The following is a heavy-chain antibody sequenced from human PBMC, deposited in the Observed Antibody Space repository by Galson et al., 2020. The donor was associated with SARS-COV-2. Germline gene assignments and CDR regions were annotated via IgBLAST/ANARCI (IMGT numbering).Heavy chain of an antibody. CDR1: RHYFISSGHY. Sequence: ASETLSLTCTVSRHYFISSGHYWGWIRQPPGKGPEWIVSFFYEGVTFYNPSLQTRVTTSVDTSRNQFFLRLSSVTAADTALYYCARGDAFNRGFFDSWGPGSLVTVSS. CDR3: ARGDAFNRGFFDS. J-gene: IGHJ4*02. CDR2: FFYEGVT. V-gene: IGHV4-38-2*02. D-gene: IGHD7-27*01.